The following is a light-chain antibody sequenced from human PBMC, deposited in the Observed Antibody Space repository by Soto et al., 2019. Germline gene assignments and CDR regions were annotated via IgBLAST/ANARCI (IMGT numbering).Light chain of an antibody. J-gene: IGKJ4*01. CDR2: GAS. V-gene: IGKV3-15*01. CDR1: QSLNTD. Sequence: EILMTQSPDSLSVSPGETATLSCRASQSLNTDLAWYQQKPGQAPRLLLYGASTRATGISTRFSGGGSGTEFTLTISGLQSEDFAVYYCQQRSNWPLTFGGGTKVDIK. CDR3: QQRSNWPLT.